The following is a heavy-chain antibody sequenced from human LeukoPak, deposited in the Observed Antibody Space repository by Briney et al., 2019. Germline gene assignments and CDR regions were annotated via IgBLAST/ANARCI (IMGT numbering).Heavy chain of an antibody. CDR1: GFTFSSYS. Sequence: GGSLRLSCAASGFTFSSYSMNWVRQAPGKGLEWVSSISSSSSYIYYADSVKGRFTISRDNSKHTLYLQMNSLRAEDTAVYYCAKGSVSVVPLYDPWGQGTLVTVSS. D-gene: IGHD2-15*01. J-gene: IGHJ5*02. CDR2: ISSSSSYI. CDR3: AKGSVSVVPLYDP. V-gene: IGHV3-21*04.